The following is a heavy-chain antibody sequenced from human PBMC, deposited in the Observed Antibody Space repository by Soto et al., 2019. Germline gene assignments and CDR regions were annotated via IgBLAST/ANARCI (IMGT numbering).Heavy chain of an antibody. D-gene: IGHD6-19*01. V-gene: IGHV3-23*01. Sequence: EVQLLESGGGLVQPGGSLRLSCAASGFTFSSYAMSWVRQAPGKGLEWVSAISGSGGSTYYADSVKGRFTISRDNSKNPLYLQMNSLRADDTAVYYCAKPRWAVTPAFDIWGQGTMVTVSS. CDR1: GFTFSSYA. CDR3: AKPRWAVTPAFDI. CDR2: ISGSGGST. J-gene: IGHJ3*02.